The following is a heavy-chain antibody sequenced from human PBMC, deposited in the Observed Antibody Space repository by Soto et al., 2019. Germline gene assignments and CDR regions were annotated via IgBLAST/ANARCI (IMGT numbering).Heavy chain of an antibody. CDR3: ARLPSGSYFDY. CDR1: GGSIISSTYY. V-gene: IGHV4-39*01. J-gene: IGHJ4*02. CDR2: IFYSGST. Sequence: PSETLSLTCSVSGGSIISSTYYWGWIRQPPGKGLEWIGTIFYSGSTYYNPSLKSRVTISVDTSKNQFSLKLSSVTAADTAVFYCARLPSGSYFDYWGQGTLVTVSS. D-gene: IGHD1-26*01.